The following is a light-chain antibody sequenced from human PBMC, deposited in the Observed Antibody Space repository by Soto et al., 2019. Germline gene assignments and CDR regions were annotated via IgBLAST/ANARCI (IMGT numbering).Light chain of an antibody. CDR1: QSVSSNY. Sequence: EIVLTQSPGTLSLSPGGRATLSCRASQSVSSNYLAWYQQTPGQAPRLLIYAASSRATGIPDRFSGSGSGTDFTLTISRLEPEDSAVYYCQQYGSSPPYTFGQGTKLEIK. V-gene: IGKV3-20*01. J-gene: IGKJ2*01. CDR3: QQYGSSPPYT. CDR2: AAS.